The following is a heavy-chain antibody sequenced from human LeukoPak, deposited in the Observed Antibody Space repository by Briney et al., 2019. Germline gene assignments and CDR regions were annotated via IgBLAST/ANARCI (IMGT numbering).Heavy chain of an antibody. D-gene: IGHD6-19*01. CDR3: ARDLSAVAGAALFDP. CDR2: IVYDGSSK. V-gene: IGHV3-30*04. J-gene: IGHJ5*02. Sequence: GGSLRLSCAVSGFTFSTYAMQWVRQAPGKGLEWVAVIVYDGSSKYYADSVKGRFTISRDNSKNTLYLQMNSLKTEDTAVYYCARDLSAVAGAALFDPWGQGTLVTVSS. CDR1: GFTFSTYA.